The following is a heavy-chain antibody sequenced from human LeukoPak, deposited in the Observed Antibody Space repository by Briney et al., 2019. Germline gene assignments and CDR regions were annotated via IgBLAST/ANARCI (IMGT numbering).Heavy chain of an antibody. CDR3: TTDPFYDSAGFAF. Sequence: PGGSLRLSCAASSYIFSDAWMNWVRQAPGKGLEWVGRIETKAQGGTTKYAAPVKGRFTISRDDSKNTLYLQMNSLKTEDTAAYYCTTDPFYDSAGFAFWGQGTLVTVS. J-gene: IGHJ4*02. CDR2: IETKAQGGTT. D-gene: IGHD5/OR15-5a*01. CDR1: SYIFSDAW. V-gene: IGHV3-15*07.